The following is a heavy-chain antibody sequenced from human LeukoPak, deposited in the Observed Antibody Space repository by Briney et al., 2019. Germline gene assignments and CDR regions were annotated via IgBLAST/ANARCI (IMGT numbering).Heavy chain of an antibody. CDR1: GGSISSYY. CDR3: ARDSSMTNFDY. CDR2: IYYSGST. V-gene: IGHV4-59*01. D-gene: IGHD4-17*01. J-gene: IGHJ4*02. Sequence: SGTLSLTCTVSGGSISSYYWSWIRQPPGKGLEWIGYIYYSGSTNYNPSLKSRVTISVDTSKNQFSLKLSSVTAADTAVYYCARDSSMTNFDYWGQGTLVTVSS.